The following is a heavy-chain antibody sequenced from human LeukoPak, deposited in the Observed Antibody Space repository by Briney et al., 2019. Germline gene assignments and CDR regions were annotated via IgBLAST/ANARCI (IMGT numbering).Heavy chain of an antibody. CDR2: ISGSGGST. J-gene: IGHJ6*02. V-gene: IGHV3-23*01. CDR1: GSTFSSYA. CDR3: ANYYDSSGYRTYYYYGMDV. Sequence: GGSLRLSCAASGSTFSSYAMSWVRQAPGKGLEWVSAISGSGGSTYYADSVKGRFTISRDNSKNTLYLQMNSLRAEDTAVYYCANYYDSSGYRTYYYYGMDVWGQGTTVTVSS. D-gene: IGHD3-22*01.